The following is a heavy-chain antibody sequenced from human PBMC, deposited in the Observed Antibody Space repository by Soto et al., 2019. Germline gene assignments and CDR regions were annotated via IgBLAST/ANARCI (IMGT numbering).Heavy chain of an antibody. D-gene: IGHD5-18*01. CDR2: ISGPGDST. Sequence: DVQLLESGGGLVQPGGSLRLSCAASGFSFSNYADYAMSWVRQAPGKGLEWVSVISGPGDSTYYADSVKVHFTISRDNSNNTLYLQMNSLRAEDTAVYYCAKAQSAYSYGFYDYWGQGTLVTVSS. CDR3: AKAQSAYSYGFYDY. CDR1: GFSFSNYADYA. J-gene: IGHJ4*02. V-gene: IGHV3-23*01.